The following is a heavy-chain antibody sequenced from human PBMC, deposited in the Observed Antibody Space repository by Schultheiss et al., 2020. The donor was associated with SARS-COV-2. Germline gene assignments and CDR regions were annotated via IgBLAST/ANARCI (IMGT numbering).Heavy chain of an antibody. D-gene: IGHD3-10*01. CDR3: AKDWGYGSGSYRSYGMDV. Sequence: GGSLRLSCAASGFTFSSYAMTWVRQAPGKGLEWVSSIGGSGGSTYYADSVKGRFTISRDNSKNTLYLQMNSLRAEDTAVYYCAKDWGYGSGSYRSYGMDVWGQGTTVTVSS. CDR1: GFTFSSYA. V-gene: IGHV3-23*01. CDR2: IGGSGGST. J-gene: IGHJ6*02.